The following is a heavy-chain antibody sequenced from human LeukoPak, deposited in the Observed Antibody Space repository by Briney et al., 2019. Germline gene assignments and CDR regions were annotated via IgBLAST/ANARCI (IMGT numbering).Heavy chain of an antibody. J-gene: IGHJ4*02. CDR3: AREVATIPFIYDY. CDR2: INPNSGGT. Sequence: GASVKVSCMPSRYTFTDYYMHWVRQAPGQGLEWMGWINPNSGGTNYEKKFQGRVTMSRDTSIRTAYMELSRLRSDDTAVYYCAREVATIPFIYDYWAQGTLVTVSS. D-gene: IGHD5-24*01. V-gene: IGHV1-2*02. CDR1: RYTFTDYY.